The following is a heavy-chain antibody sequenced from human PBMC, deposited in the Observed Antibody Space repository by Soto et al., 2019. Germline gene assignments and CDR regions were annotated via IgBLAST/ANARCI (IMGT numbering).Heavy chain of an antibody. J-gene: IGHJ5*02. V-gene: IGHV4-39*01. Sequence: KPSETLSLTCTVSGGSISSSSYYWGWIRQPPGKGLEWIGSIYYSGSTYYNPSLKSRVTISVDTSKNQFSLKLSSVTAADTAVYYCVGQSYDVLAGSVNWFDPWGQGTLVTVSS. CDR2: IYYSGST. CDR3: VGQSYDVLAGSVNWFDP. CDR1: GGSISSSSYY. D-gene: IGHD3-9*01.